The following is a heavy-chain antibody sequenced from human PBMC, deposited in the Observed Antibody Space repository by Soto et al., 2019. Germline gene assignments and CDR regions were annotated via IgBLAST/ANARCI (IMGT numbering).Heavy chain of an antibody. CDR3: ARGPIGVTGTGVFDS. V-gene: IGHV6-1*01. CDR2: TYYRSKYYN. D-gene: IGHD6-19*01. CDR1: GDSVSSKSTA. J-gene: IGHJ4*02. Sequence: QVQLQQSGPGLVKPSQTLSLTCAISGDSVSSKSTAWNWIRQSPSRGLEWRGRTYYRSKYYNDYAVPVKSRITINPDTANNQFSLQLNSVTPEDTAGYYCARGPIGVTGTGVFDSWGQGTLVTVSS.